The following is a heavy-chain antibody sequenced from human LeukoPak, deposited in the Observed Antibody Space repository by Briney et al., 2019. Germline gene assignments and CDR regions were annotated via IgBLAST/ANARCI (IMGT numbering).Heavy chain of an antibody. CDR1: GGSISSSSYY. Sequence: SETLSLTCTVSGGSISSSSYYWGWIRQPPGKGLEWIGSIYYSGSTYYNPSLKSRVTISVDTSKNQFSLKLSSVTAADTAVYYCARGGYYGSGSPNNWFDPWGQGTLVTVSS. V-gene: IGHV4-39*07. J-gene: IGHJ5*02. CDR3: ARGGYYGSGSPNNWFDP. D-gene: IGHD3-10*01. CDR2: IYYSGST.